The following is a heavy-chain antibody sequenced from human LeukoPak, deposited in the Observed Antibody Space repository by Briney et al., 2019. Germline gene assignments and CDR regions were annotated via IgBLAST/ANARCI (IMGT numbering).Heavy chain of an antibody. J-gene: IGHJ4*02. CDR2: ISNNGGYT. CDR3: AKVQMSTGWTFDF. D-gene: IGHD2-2*01. Sequence: HTGGSLRLSCAASGFTFSSSAMSWVRQAPGKGLEWVSAISNNGGYTYYADSVKGRFTISRDNSGNTLYLQLRGLGAEDTATYYCAKVQMSTGWTFDFWGQGSLVTVSS. CDR1: GFTFSSSA. V-gene: IGHV3-23*01.